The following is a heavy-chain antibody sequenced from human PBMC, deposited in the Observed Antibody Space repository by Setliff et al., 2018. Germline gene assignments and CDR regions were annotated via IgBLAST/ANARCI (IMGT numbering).Heavy chain of an antibody. D-gene: IGHD2-15*01. CDR3: ARGRNIAAHLLDS. J-gene: IGHJ4*02. V-gene: IGHV4-39*07. CDR1: GGSMRSISYY. Sequence: SETLSLTCTVSGGSMRSISYYWGWVRQSPEKGLEWSGEINHRGSTNYNPSLKSRVTISLDTSKDQFSLKLISMTAADTAVYYCARGRNIAAHLLDSWGQGTLVTVSS. CDR2: INHRGST.